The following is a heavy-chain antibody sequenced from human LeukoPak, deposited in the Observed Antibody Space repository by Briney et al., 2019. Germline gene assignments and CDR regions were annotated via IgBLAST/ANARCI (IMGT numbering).Heavy chain of an antibody. V-gene: IGHV3-23*01. Sequence: GGSLRLSCAASGFTFSSYAMSWVRQAPGKGLEWVSAISGSGGSTYYADSVEGRFTISRDNSKNTLYLQMNSLRAEDTAVYYCANHYGSGSYSTPGGYFDYWGQGTLVTVSS. CDR3: ANHYGSGSYSTPGGYFDY. CDR2: ISGSGGST. CDR1: GFTFSSYA. D-gene: IGHD3-10*01. J-gene: IGHJ4*02.